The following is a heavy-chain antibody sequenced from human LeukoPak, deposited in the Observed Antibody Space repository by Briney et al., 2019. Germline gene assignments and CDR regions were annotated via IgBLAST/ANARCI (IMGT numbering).Heavy chain of an antibody. J-gene: IGHJ4*02. CDR2: IYYSGST. CDR1: GGSISSSNYY. Sequence: PSETLSLTCTVSGGSISSSNYYWGWIRQPPGQGLEWIGSIYYSGSTYYNPSLKSRVTISVDTSKNQFSLKLSSVTAADTAVYYCARHDPIWFGEDRSSHFDYWGQGTLVTVSS. V-gene: IGHV4-39*01. CDR3: ARHDPIWFGEDRSSHFDY. D-gene: IGHD3-10*01.